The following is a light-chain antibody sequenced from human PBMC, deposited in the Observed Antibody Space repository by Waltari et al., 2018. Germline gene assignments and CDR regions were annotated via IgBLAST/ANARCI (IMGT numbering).Light chain of an antibody. V-gene: IGLV3-1*01. CDR2: QDS. J-gene: IGLJ1*01. CDR3: QAWDSSTGV. CDR1: KLGDKY. Sequence: SYELTQPPSVSVSPGQTASITCSGDKLGDKYACWYQQKPGQSPVLVIDQDSKRPSGIPGRFPGAKSGNTATLTISGTQAMDEADYYCQAWDSSTGVFGTGTKVTVL.